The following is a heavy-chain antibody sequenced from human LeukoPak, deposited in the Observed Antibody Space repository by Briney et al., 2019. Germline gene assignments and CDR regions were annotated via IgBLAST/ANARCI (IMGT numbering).Heavy chain of an antibody. CDR2: INGNGRAT. V-gene: IGHV3-23*01. J-gene: IGHJ6*04. Sequence: GGSLRLSCAASGFTFRNYAMTWVRQAPGKGLDWVSSINGNGRATYYADSVRGRFTISRDNSKNTLYLQMNSLRVEDTAVYYCARERVYDYYYYDMDVWGKGTTVTVSS. CDR1: GFTFRNYA. D-gene: IGHD6-13*01. CDR3: ARERVYDYYYYDMDV.